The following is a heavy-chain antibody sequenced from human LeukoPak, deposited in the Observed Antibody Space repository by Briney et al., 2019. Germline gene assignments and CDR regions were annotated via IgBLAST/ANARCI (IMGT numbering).Heavy chain of an antibody. Sequence: GGSLRLSCAASGLTVSSNYMSWVRQAPGKGLEWVSVIYSGGSTYYADSVKGRFTISRDNSKNTLYLQMNSLRAEDTAVYYCVRDGAGYSFDYWGQGTLVTVSS. D-gene: IGHD3-22*01. CDR3: VRDGAGYSFDY. V-gene: IGHV3-66*02. CDR2: IYSGGST. J-gene: IGHJ4*02. CDR1: GLTVSSNY.